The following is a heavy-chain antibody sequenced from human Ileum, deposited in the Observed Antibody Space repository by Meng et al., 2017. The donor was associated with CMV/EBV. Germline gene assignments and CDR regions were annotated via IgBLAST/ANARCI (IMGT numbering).Heavy chain of an antibody. V-gene: IGHV3-13*01. D-gene: IGHD3-22*01. CDR3: ARGVPYDSSGEFDY. CDR1: GFAFSSYD. J-gene: IGHJ4*02. CDR2: IYTAGDT. Sequence: GESLKISCAASGFAFSSYDMHWVRQATGKGLEWVSAIYTAGDTYYPGSVKGRFTISRENAKNSLYLQMNSLRVRNTAVYYCARGVPYDSSGEFDYWGQGTLVTVSS.